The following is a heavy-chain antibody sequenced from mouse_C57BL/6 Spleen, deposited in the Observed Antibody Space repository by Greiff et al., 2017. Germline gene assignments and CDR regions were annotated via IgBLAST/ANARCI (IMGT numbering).Heavy chain of an antibody. J-gene: IGHJ4*01. V-gene: IGHV5-4*03. Sequence: EVKVVESGGGLVKPGGSLKLSCAASGFTFSSYAMPWVRQTPEKRLEWVATISDGGSYTYYPDNVKGRFTISRDNAKNNLYLQMSHLKSEDTAMYYCARGRRCYYAMDYWGQGTSVTVSS. CDR2: ISDGGSYT. CDR3: ARGRRCYYAMDY. CDR1: GFTFSSYA.